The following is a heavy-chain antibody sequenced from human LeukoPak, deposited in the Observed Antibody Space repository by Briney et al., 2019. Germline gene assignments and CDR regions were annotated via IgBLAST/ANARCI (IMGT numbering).Heavy chain of an antibody. Sequence: GSLRLFCAASGFTFNNYAMKWVRPAPGKGLEWVSGISGFGGSTYYAPSVKGRLTISRDNFGNMLYLHLDSLRVEDTAIYYCARRSGSSWSSFDYWGQGALVTVSS. D-gene: IGHD6-13*01. J-gene: IGHJ4*02. CDR2: ISGFGGST. V-gene: IGHV3-23*01. CDR1: GFTFNNYA. CDR3: ARRSGSSWSSFDY.